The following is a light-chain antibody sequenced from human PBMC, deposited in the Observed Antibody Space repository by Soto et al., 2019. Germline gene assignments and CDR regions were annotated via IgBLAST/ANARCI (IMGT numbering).Light chain of an antibody. Sequence: EIVLTQSPGTLSLSPGERATLSCRASQSVSSSYLAWYQQKPGQAPRLLIYGASSRATGIPDRFSGSGSGTDFTLTISRLESEYFPVYSCKQYGSYPTLSQGTK. J-gene: IGKJ1*01. CDR2: GAS. V-gene: IGKV3-20*01. CDR3: KQYGSYPT. CDR1: QSVSSSY.